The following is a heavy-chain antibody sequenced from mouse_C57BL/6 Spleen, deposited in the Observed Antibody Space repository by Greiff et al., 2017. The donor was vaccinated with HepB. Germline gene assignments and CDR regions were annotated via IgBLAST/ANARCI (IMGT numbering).Heavy chain of an antibody. CDR2: IWSGGST. D-gene: IGHD3-2*02. V-gene: IGHV2-2*01. Sequence: VQGVESGPGLVQPSQSLSITCTVSGFSLTSYGVHWVRQSPGKGLEWLGVIWSGGSTDYNAAFISRLSISKDNSKSQVFFKMNSLQADDTAIYYCARNSLGSGYLYAMDYWGQGTSVTVSS. CDR3: ARNSLGSGYLYAMDY. CDR1: GFSLTSYG. J-gene: IGHJ4*01.